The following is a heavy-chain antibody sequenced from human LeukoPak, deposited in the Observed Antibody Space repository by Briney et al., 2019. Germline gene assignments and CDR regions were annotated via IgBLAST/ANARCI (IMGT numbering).Heavy chain of an antibody. CDR1: GFTFGSYA. CDR3: AKALNYYDSSASYGMDV. J-gene: IGHJ6*02. CDR2: ISYDGSYR. V-gene: IGHV3-30-3*01. D-gene: IGHD3-22*01. Sequence: GGSLRLSCAASGFTFGSYAMNWVRQAPGKGLEWVAVISYDGSYRYYADSVKGRFTISRDNSKNTLYLQMNSLRAEDTAVYYCAKALNYYDSSASYGMDVWGQGTTVTVSS.